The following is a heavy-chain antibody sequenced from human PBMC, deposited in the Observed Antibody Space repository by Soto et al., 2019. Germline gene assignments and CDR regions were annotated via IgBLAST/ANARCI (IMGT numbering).Heavy chain of an antibody. D-gene: IGHD5-18*01. CDR1: GYTFTSYG. V-gene: IGHV1-18*04. J-gene: IGHJ6*02. CDR3: ARDGTWIRLWFKKYGMDV. Sequence: VASVKVSCKASGYTFTSYGISWVRQAPGQGLEWMGWISAYNGNTNYAQKLQGRVTMTTDTSTSTAYMELRSLRSDDTAVYYCARDGTWIRLWFKKYGMDVWGQGTTVTVSS. CDR2: ISAYNGNT.